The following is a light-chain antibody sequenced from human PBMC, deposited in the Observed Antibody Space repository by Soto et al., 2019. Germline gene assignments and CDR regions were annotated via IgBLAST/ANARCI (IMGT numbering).Light chain of an antibody. Sequence: EIVMTQSPATLSVSPGERATLSCRASKSVICNLAWFQQRPGQAPRRLIYGASTRATGVPARFSGSGSGTEFTLTISSLLSEDFTIYYGQHYNNWPLTFGGGTKVEIK. J-gene: IGKJ4*01. CDR3: QHYNNWPLT. CDR2: GAS. CDR1: KSVICN. V-gene: IGKV3-15*01.